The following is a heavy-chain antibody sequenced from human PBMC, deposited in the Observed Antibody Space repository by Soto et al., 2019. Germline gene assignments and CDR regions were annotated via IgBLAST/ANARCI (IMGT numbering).Heavy chain of an antibody. V-gene: IGHV3-30*18. CDR2: ISYDGSTK. Sequence: PGGSLRLSCAASGFTFGGYGMHWVRQAPGKGLEWVAVISYDGSTKYYADSVKGRFTISRDNSKNTLFLQMDSLRAEDTALYYCAKENVVVEPTPSGPYFDYWGQGTLVTVSS. J-gene: IGHJ4*02. CDR3: AKENVVVEPTPSGPYFDY. D-gene: IGHD1-1*01. CDR1: GFTFGGYG.